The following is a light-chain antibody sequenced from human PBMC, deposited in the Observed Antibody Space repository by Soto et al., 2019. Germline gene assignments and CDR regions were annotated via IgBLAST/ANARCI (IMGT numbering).Light chain of an antibody. CDR1: QTASSSH. CDR2: DAS. J-gene: IGKJ5*01. Sequence: EIVLTQSQGAMSLSPGERATLSCRASQTASSSHLAWYQQKPGQAPRLLIYDASSRATGIPARFSGGGSGTDFTLTISSLEPEDFAVYYCQQRSNWPLTFGPGTRLEIK. V-gene: IGKV3D-20*02. CDR3: QQRSNWPLT.